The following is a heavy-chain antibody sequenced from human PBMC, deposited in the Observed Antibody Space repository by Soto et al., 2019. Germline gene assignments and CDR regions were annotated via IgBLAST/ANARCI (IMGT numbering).Heavy chain of an antibody. V-gene: IGHV4-4*02. D-gene: IGHD3-10*01. CDR2: IYHSGST. Sequence: QVQLQESGPGLVKPSGTLSLTCAVSGGSIRSSNWWSWVRQTPGKGLEWIGEIYHSGSTNYNPSLKSRVTISVDKSKNQFSLKLSSVSAADTAVYYCARERAFGESSPGYYYYGMDVWGQGTTVTVSS. J-gene: IGHJ6*02. CDR3: ARERAFGESSPGYYYYGMDV. CDR1: GGSIRSSNW.